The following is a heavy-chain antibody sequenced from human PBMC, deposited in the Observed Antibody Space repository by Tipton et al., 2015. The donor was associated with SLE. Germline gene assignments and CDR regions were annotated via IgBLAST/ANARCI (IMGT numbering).Heavy chain of an antibody. D-gene: IGHD2-2*01. V-gene: IGHV4-38-2*02. Sequence: TLSLTCTVSGYSISSGYYWGWIRQPPGKGLEWIGSIYHSGSTYYNPSLKSRFTISVDTSKNQFSLKLSSVTAADTAVYYCARDPPGMIVPAAIADAFDIWGQGTMVTVSS. CDR2: IYHSGST. CDR3: ARDPPGMIVPAAIADAFDI. CDR1: GYSISSGYY. J-gene: IGHJ3*02.